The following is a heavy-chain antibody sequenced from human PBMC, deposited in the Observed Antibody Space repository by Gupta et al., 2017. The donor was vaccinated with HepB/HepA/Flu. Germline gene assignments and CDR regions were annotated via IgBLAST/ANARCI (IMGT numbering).Heavy chain of an antibody. CDR1: GGSISNSYYY. V-gene: IGHV4-39*01. CDR2: IHYSGNT. D-gene: IGHD2-15*01. J-gene: IGHJ4*02. CDR3: AALAADFDY. Sequence: QLQVQESGPGLVKPSETLSLTGTVSGGSISNSYYYWGWIRQPPGKGLEWIGSIHYSGNTYYNPSLKSRLTISIDTSKNQFSLQLTSLTAADTAVYYCAALAADFDYWGQGTLVTVSS.